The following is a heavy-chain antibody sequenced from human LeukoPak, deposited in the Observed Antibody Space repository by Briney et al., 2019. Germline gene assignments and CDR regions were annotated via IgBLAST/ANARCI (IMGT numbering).Heavy chain of an antibody. CDR1: GVSISSGSNY. V-gene: IGHV4-39*01. Sequence: SETLSLTCRVSGVSISSGSNYWSWIRQPPGKGLEWIGEINHSGSTNYNPSLKSRVTISVDTSKNQFSLKLSSVTAADTAVYYCARHRTTVTTGDFDYWGQGTLVTVSS. D-gene: IGHD4-17*01. J-gene: IGHJ4*02. CDR3: ARHRTTVTTGDFDY. CDR2: INHSGST.